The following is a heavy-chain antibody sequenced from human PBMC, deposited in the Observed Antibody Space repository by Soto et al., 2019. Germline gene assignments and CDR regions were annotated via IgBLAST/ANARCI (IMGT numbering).Heavy chain of an antibody. CDR3: AREIGVSYSQGWFQH. CDR1: GDSVTSYF. V-gene: IGHV4-59*02. J-gene: IGHJ1*01. CDR2: IYHSGRT. D-gene: IGHD2-15*01. Sequence: PSKTPSLTCTVSGDSVTSYFWNWIRQPPERRLEWIGYIYHSGRTNYNPSLKSRVTISIDTSKNKFYLNLSSVTAADTAVYYCAREIGVSYSQGWFQHSGKGTLVTVSS.